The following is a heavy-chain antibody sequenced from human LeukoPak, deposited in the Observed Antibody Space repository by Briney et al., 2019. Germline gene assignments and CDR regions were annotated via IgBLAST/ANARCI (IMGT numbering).Heavy chain of an antibody. V-gene: IGHV3-30*02. CDR3: AKDPHQFNYYYYYMDV. Sequence: GGSLRPSCAASGFTFSSYGMHWVRQAPGKGLEWVAFIRYDGSNKYYADSVKGRFTISRDNSKNTLYLQMNSLRAEDTAVYYCAKDPHQFNYYYYYMDVWGKGTTVTVSS. J-gene: IGHJ6*03. CDR1: GFTFSSYG. CDR2: IRYDGSNK.